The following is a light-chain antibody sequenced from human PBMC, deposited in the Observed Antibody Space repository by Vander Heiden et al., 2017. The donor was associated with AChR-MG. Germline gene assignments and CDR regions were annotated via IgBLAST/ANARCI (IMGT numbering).Light chain of an antibody. Sequence: YELTQPPSLSKSPGQTASIPCSGDNLGDKNVCWYQQKPGQPPVLLIYQDRKRPSGIPERFSGSNSRNTATLTIRGTQGTDEADYYCQAWDSSTVVFGGGTRLTVL. V-gene: IGLV3-1*01. J-gene: IGLJ2*01. CDR3: QAWDSSTVV. CDR1: NLGDKN. CDR2: QDR.